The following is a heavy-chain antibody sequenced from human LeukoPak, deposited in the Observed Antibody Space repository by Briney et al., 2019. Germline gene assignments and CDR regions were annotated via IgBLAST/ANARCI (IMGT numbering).Heavy chain of an antibody. J-gene: IGHJ3*02. CDR1: VGSISSYY. CDR2: IYTSGST. Sequence: SETLSLTCTVSVGSISSYYWSWIRQPPGKALERIGYIYTSGSTNYNPSLKSRVTISVDTSKNQFSLKLSSVTAADTAVYYCARLVCSSTSCYPPGIFDIWGQGTMVTVSS. CDR3: ARLVCSSTSCYPPGIFDI. D-gene: IGHD2-2*01. V-gene: IGHV4-4*09.